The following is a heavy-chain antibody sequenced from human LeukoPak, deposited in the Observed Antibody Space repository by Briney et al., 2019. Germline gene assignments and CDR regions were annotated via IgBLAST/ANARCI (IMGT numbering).Heavy chain of an antibody. Sequence: GASVKVSCKASGGTFSSYAISWVRQAPGQGLEWMGGIIPIFGTANYAQKFQGRVTITADESTSTAYMELSSLRSEDTAVYYCARVGCSSTSCLGGNWFDPWGQGTLVTVSS. CDR2: IIPIFGTA. CDR3: ARVGCSSTSCLGGNWFDP. V-gene: IGHV1-69*13. D-gene: IGHD2-2*01. J-gene: IGHJ5*02. CDR1: GGTFSSYA.